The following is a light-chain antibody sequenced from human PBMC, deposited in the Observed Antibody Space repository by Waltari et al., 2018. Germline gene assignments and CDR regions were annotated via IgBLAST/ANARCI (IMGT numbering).Light chain of an antibody. CDR3: QQYGSSPPIT. V-gene: IGKV3-20*01. CDR1: QSVSSSY. CDR2: GAS. Sequence: EIVLTKSPGTLSLSPGERATISCRASQSVSSSYLAWYQQKPGQAPRLLIYGASSRATGIPDRFSGSGSGTDFTLTISRLEPEDFAVYYCQQYGSSPPITFGQGTRLEIK. J-gene: IGKJ5*01.